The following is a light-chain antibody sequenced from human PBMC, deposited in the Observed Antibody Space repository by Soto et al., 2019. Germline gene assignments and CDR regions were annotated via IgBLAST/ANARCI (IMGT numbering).Light chain of an antibody. CDR3: HLFGSSPET. Sequence: EVVLTQSPGTLSLSPGERATLSCRASQSVADSYLAWYQQKPGRAPRLLFYAATRRATGIPDRFSGSGSGTDFTLTISTLEPDFFAVYYCHLFGSSPETVGQGT. CDR1: QSVADSY. J-gene: IGKJ1*01. V-gene: IGKV3-20*01. CDR2: AAT.